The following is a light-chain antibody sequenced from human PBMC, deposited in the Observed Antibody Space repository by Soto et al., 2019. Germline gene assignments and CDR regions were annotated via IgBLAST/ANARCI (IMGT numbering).Light chain of an antibody. Sequence: DMQMTQSPSTLSASVGDRATITCRASQSISSWLAWYQQKPGKAPNLLIYKASSLESGVPSRFSGSGSGTEFTLTISSLQPDDFATYYCQQYSTSYRTFGQGTRVEIK. CDR1: QSISSW. V-gene: IGKV1-5*03. CDR3: QQYSTSYRT. J-gene: IGKJ1*01. CDR2: KAS.